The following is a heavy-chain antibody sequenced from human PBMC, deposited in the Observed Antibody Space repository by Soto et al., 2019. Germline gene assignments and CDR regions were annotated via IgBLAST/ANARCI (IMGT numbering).Heavy chain of an antibody. Sequence: EVQLVESGGGLVQPGGSLRLSCAASGFTFSSYWMHWVRQAPGKGLVWVSRINSDGSSTSYADSVKGRFTISRDNAKNTLYLQMNSLRAEDTAVYYCAREMGDSSSSGPWSRYYYGMDVWGQGTTVTVSS. D-gene: IGHD6-6*01. CDR1: GFTFSSYW. CDR2: INSDGSST. V-gene: IGHV3-74*01. CDR3: AREMGDSSSSGPWSRYYYGMDV. J-gene: IGHJ6*02.